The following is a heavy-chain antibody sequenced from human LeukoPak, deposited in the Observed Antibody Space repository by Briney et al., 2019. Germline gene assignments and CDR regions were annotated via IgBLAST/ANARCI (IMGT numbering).Heavy chain of an antibody. Sequence: GGSLRLSCAASGFTFSSYTMNWVRQAPGKGLEWVSVIYSGGSTYYADSVQGRFTISRDNSKNTLYLQMNSLRAEDTAVYYCARGGNSYDAFDIWGQGTMVTVSS. J-gene: IGHJ3*02. CDR3: ARGGNSYDAFDI. D-gene: IGHD4-23*01. CDR1: GFTFSSYT. CDR2: IYSGGST. V-gene: IGHV3-66*01.